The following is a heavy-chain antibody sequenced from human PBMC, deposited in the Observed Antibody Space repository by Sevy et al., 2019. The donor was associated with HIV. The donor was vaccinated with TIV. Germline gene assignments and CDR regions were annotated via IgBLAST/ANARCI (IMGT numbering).Heavy chain of an antibody. CDR2: VNTYNDNS. V-gene: IGHV1-18*01. Sequence: ASVKVSCKTSGYTFTSYTISWVRQAPGQELEWMGWVNTYNDNSNRAQKVRDRVTLTTDTTSTAYLELRSLRYDDTAVYYCARDTREKSFDYWGQGTLVTVSS. CDR1: GYTFTSYT. J-gene: IGHJ4*02. CDR3: ARDTREKSFDY.